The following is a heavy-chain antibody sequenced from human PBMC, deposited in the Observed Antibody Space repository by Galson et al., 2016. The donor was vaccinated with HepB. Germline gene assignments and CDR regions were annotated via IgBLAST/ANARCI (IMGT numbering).Heavy chain of an antibody. J-gene: IGHJ4*02. CDR1: GGSFSGFF. CDR2: IYHNGNT. Sequence: SETLSLTCGVGGGSFSGFFWTWIRQSPGKGLEWIGEIYHNGNTNYNPSLKNRLTMSFDTSNNRFSLTLSSVTAADTAIYYCARGKSVFSTRITGVSYWGQGALVTVSS. V-gene: IGHV4-34*01. D-gene: IGHD1-14*01. CDR3: ARGKSVFSTRITGVSY.